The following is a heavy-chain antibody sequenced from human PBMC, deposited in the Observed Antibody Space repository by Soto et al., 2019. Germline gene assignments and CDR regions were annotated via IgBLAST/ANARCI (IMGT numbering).Heavy chain of an antibody. V-gene: IGHV4-59*08. D-gene: IGHD2-8*01. CDR3: ARTKTGYALDI. CDR1: GGSISGYY. J-gene: IGHJ3*02. CDR2: IYYRGNT. Sequence: PSGTLSLTCTVSGGSISGYYWTWIRQPPGKGLEWIGFIYYRGNTNYNPSLKSRVTISMDTSKNHFALKLNSVTAADTAVYYCARTKTGYALDIWGQGTMVTVSS.